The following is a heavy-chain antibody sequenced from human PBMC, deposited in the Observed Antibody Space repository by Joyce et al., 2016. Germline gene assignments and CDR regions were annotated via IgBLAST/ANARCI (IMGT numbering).Heavy chain of an antibody. CDR2: ISNDGSSQ. D-gene: IGHD5-12*01. V-gene: IGHV3-30*14. Sequence: QVRLLESGGGVVQPGKSLRLSCAASGITSTNYSMHWVRQPPGKGLEWVALISNDGSSQFYADSVRGRFTISRDNSKNTLFLQMNTLRPDDTAVYYCARPKVIEADLYFDLWGRGTLVTVSS. CDR3: ARPKVIEADLYFDL. CDR1: GITSTNYS. J-gene: IGHJ2*01.